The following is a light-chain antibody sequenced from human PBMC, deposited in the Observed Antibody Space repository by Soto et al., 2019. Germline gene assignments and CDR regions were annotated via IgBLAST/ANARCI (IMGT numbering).Light chain of an antibody. CDR2: GAS. V-gene: IGKV3-20*01. CDR3: QQYGSSGT. J-gene: IGKJ1*01. Sequence: ETLLTQSPGTLALSPGETSTLSCSASQSVSNNYLAWYQQEPGQAPTLLIYGASNRATGIPDRFSGSGSGTDFTLTISRLEPEDFAVYYCQQYGSSGTFGQGAKVDI. CDR1: QSVSNNY.